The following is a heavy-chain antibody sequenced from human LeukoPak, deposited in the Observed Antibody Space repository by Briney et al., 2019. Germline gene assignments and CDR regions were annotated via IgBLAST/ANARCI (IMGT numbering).Heavy chain of an antibody. D-gene: IGHD3-22*01. CDR3: AKDSMIVVVYYFDY. J-gene: IGHJ4*02. CDR2: ISGSGGST. CDR1: GFTFSSYA. Sequence: GGSLRLSCAASGFTFSSYAMSWVRQAPGKGLVWVSAISGSGGSTYYADSVKGRFTISRDNSKNTLYLQMNSLRAEDTAVYYCAKDSMIVVVYYFDYWGQGTLVTVSS. V-gene: IGHV3-23*01.